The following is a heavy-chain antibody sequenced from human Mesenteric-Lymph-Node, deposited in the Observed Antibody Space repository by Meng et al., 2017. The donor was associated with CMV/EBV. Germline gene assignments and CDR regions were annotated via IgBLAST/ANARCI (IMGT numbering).Heavy chain of an antibody. J-gene: IGHJ4*02. CDR3: ARADKAVAYYFDY. Sequence: GGSLRLSCAASGFTFSSYAMHWVRQAPGKGLEWVAVISYDGSNKYYADSVKGRFTISRDNSKNTLYLQMNSLRAEDTAVYYCARADKAVAYYFDYWGQGTLVTVSS. CDR2: ISYDGSNK. D-gene: IGHD6-19*01. V-gene: IGHV3-30*04. CDR1: GFTFSSYA.